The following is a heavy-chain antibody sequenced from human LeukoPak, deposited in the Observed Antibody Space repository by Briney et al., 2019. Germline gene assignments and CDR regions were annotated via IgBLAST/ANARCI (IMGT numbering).Heavy chain of an antibody. D-gene: IGHD3-22*01. CDR1: GYTFTSYG. V-gene: IGHV1-18*01. CDR3: ARAVDYYDTGPYYYYYYMDV. CDR2: ISAYNGNT. Sequence: ASVKVSCKASGYTFTSYGISWVRQAPGQGLEWMGWISAYNGNTNYAQKLQGRVTMTTDTSTSTAYMELRSLRSDDTAVYYCARAVDYYDTGPYYYYYYMDVWGKGTTVTVSS. J-gene: IGHJ6*03.